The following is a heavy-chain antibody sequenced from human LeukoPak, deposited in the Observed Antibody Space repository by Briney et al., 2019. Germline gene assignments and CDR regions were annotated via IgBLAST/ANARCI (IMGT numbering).Heavy chain of an antibody. CDR3: AMEGYSGNYPAY. Sequence: GGSLRLSCAASGFTFSTYSMNWVRQAPGKGLEWVSSISSSSSYIYYADSVKGRFTISRDNAKNSLYLQMNSLRAEDTAVYYCAMEGYSGNYPAYWGQGTLVTVSS. J-gene: IGHJ4*02. D-gene: IGHD1-26*01. V-gene: IGHV3-21*01. CDR2: ISSSSSYI. CDR1: GFTFSTYS.